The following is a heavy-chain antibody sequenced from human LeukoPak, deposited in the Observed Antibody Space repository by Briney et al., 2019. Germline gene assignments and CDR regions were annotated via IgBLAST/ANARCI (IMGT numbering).Heavy chain of an antibody. CDR1: GGSISSYY. D-gene: IGHD5-12*01. J-gene: IGHJ5*02. CDR3: ARDLGRGYSGYDAGNWFDP. Sequence: SETLSLTCTVSGGSISSYYWSWIRQPPGKGLEWIGYIYYSGSTNYNPSLKSRVTISVDTSKNQFSLKLSSVTAADTAVYYCARDLGRGYSGYDAGNWFDPWGQGTLVTVSS. CDR2: IYYSGST. V-gene: IGHV4-59*01.